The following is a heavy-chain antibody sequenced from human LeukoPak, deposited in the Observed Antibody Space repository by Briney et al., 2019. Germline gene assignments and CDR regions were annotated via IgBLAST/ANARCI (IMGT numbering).Heavy chain of an antibody. D-gene: IGHD2-2*01. CDR1: GFTVSNNY. CDR2: LYSGGNT. Sequence: EAGGSLRLSCAASGFTVSNNYMSWVRQAPGKGLEWVSVLYSGGNTYYADSVKGRFTISRDNSKNTLYLQMSSLRAEDTAVYYCARYCSSTSCPTPFDYWGQGALVTVSS. CDR3: ARYCSSTSCPTPFDY. V-gene: IGHV3-53*01. J-gene: IGHJ4*02.